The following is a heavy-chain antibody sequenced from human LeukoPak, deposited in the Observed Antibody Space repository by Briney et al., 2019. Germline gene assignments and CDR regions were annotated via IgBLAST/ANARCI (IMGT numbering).Heavy chain of an antibody. CDR2: IYPNSGGT. V-gene: IGHV1-2*02. D-gene: IGHD3-10*01. Sequence: ASVKVSCKASGYTFTGYYMHWVRQAPGQGLEWMGWIYPNSGGTNYAQKFQGRVTMTRDTSISTAYMELSRLRSDDTAVYYCARQFDDPYGPPFTGFLKNWFDPWGQGTLVTVSS. J-gene: IGHJ5*02. CDR1: GYTFTGYY. CDR3: ARQFDDPYGPPFTGFLKNWFDP.